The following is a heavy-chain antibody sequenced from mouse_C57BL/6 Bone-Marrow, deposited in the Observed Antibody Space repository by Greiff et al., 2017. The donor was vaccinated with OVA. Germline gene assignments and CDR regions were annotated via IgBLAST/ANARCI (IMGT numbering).Heavy chain of an antibody. CDR2: IYPRDGST. D-gene: IGHD2-2*01. CDR3: ARYGYGAGPYFDY. Sequence: QVQLQQSDAELVKPGASVTISCKVSGYTFTDHTIHWMKQRPEQGLEWIGYIYPRDGSTKYNEKFKGKATLTADKSSSTAYMQLNSLTSEDAAGYFCARYGYGAGPYFDYWGQGTTLTVSS. CDR1: GYTFTDHT. J-gene: IGHJ2*01. V-gene: IGHV1-78*01.